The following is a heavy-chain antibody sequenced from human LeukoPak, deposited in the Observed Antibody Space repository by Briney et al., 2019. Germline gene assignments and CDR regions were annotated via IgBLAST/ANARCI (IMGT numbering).Heavy chain of an antibody. J-gene: IGHJ3*02. CDR1: GGSITSVGYY. D-gene: IGHD5-12*01. Sequence: KASQTLSLTCTVSGGSITSVGYYWTWIRQHPGKGLEWIGYIYYSGSTYYNPSLKSRVTISVDTSKNQFSLNLSSVTAADTAVYYCARTYSGYDADAFDIWGQGTMVTVSS. V-gene: IGHV4-31*03. CDR2: IYYSGST. CDR3: ARTYSGYDADAFDI.